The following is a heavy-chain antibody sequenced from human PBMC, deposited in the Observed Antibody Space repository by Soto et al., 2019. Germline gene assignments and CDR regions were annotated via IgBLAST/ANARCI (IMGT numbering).Heavy chain of an antibody. D-gene: IGHD3-16*01. CDR3: ASPLGAGQDYYCDY. CDR2: MNTNSGNT. Sequence: QVQLVQSGAEVKKPGASVKVSCKASGYTFTSYDINWVRQATGQGLEWMGWMNTNSGNTGYAQKFQGRGTMTRNTSRRTAYMELSSLRSEDTAVYYCASPLGAGQDYYCDYWGQGTLVTVSS. CDR1: GYTFTSYD. V-gene: IGHV1-8*01. J-gene: IGHJ4*02.